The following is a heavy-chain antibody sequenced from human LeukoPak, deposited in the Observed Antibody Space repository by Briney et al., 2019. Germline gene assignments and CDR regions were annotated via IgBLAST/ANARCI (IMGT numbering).Heavy chain of an antibody. CDR2: IRSKAKSYAT. D-gene: IGHD1-26*01. Sequence: GGSLKLSCAASEFTFSDSTIHWVRPASGKGLEWVGRIRSKAKSYATTYAAAVKGRFTISRDDSKRTAHLQMNSLKTEDTAVYYCTTGAIVDGYFDLWGRGTLITVSS. V-gene: IGHV3-73*01. CDR3: TTGAIVDGYFDL. CDR1: EFTFSDST. J-gene: IGHJ2*01.